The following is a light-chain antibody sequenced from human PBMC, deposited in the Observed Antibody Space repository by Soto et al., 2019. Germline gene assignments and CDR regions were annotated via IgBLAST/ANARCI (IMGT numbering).Light chain of an antibody. J-gene: IGKJ5*01. CDR2: AAS. CDR1: QGISTY. V-gene: IGKV1-39*01. Sequence: IQMRHCPSSLSESAGDRVTITCRASQGISTYVNWYQQKPGKAPKLLIYAASSLQSGVPSRFSGSGSGTDFTLTISSLQPEDFATYYCQQSYSTPFTFGQGTRLEI. CDR3: QQSYSTPFT.